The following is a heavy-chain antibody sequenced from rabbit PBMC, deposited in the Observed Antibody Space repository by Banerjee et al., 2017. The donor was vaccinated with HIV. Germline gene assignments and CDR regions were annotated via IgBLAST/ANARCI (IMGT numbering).Heavy chain of an antibody. V-gene: IGHV1S45*01. J-gene: IGHJ6*01. Sequence: QEQLVESGGGLVTLGGSLKLSCKASGIDFSSYGINWVRQAPGKGLEWIACIGAGSTYYATWAKGRFTISKTSSTTVTLQMTSLTAADTATYFCARDPSYDSSSYYDLWGPGTLVTVS. CDR1: GIDFSSYG. D-gene: IGHD8-1*01. CDR3: ARDPSYDSSSYYDL. CDR2: IGAGST.